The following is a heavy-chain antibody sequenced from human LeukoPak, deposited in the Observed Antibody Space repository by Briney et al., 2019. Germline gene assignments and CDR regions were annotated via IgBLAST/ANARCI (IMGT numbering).Heavy chain of an antibody. D-gene: IGHD2-2*02. Sequence: GGSLRLSCAASGFTFSSYWMSRVRQAPGKGLEWVANIKQDGSEKYYVDSVKGRFTISRDNAKNSLYLQMNSLRAEDTAVYYCAREHGGLIVVVPAAIPDWFDPWGQGTLVTVSS. V-gene: IGHV3-7*01. CDR2: IKQDGSEK. CDR1: GFTFSSYW. J-gene: IGHJ5*02. CDR3: AREHGGLIVVVPAAIPDWFDP.